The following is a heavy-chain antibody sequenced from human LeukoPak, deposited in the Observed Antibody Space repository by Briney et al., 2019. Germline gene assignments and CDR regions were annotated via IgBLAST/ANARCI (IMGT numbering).Heavy chain of an antibody. Sequence: SETPSLTSTVSGGSISSSSYYSGWIRQPPGKGLEWVGTIYFDGNTFYNPSLKSRFTISVGTSKNQSCLKLQSVTPTDPAVYYCAAVNGNFWIGYHYFEDWGQGTLVSVPS. CDR3: AAVNGNFWIGYHYFED. J-gene: IGHJ4*02. D-gene: IGHD3-3*01. V-gene: IGHV4-39*05. CDR1: GGSISSSSYY. CDR2: IYFDGNT.